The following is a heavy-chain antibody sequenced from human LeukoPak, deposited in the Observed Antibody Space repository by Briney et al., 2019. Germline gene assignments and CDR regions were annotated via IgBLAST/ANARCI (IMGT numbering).Heavy chain of an antibody. D-gene: IGHD6-19*01. CDR3: ATDQDSSGWHDLDY. V-gene: IGHV1-24*01. CDR1: GYTLTELS. CDR2: FDPEDGET. J-gene: IGHJ4*02. Sequence: VSVKVSCKVSGYTLTELSMHWVRQAPGKGLEWMGGFDPEDGETIYAQKFQGRVTMTEDTSTDTAYMELSSLRSEDTAVYYCATDQDSSGWHDLDYWGQGTLVTVSS.